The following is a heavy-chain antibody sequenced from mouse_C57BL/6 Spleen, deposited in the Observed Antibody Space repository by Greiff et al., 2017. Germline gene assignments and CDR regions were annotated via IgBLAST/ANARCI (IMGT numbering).Heavy chain of an antibody. Sequence: QVHVKQPGAELVKPGASVKLSCKASGYTFTSYWMHWVKQRPGQGLEWIGMIHPNSGSTNYNEKFKSKATLTVDKSSSTADMQLSSLTSEDSAVYYCARFGTSLPDYWGQGTTLTVSS. V-gene: IGHV1-64*01. J-gene: IGHJ2*01. CDR3: ARFGTSLPDY. CDR2: IHPNSGST. CDR1: GYTFTSYW.